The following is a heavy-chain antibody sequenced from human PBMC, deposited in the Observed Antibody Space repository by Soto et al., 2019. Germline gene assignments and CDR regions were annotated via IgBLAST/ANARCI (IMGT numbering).Heavy chain of an antibody. V-gene: IGHV3-74*01. CDR2: ITSDGKSK. CDR3: ARESGDWPLNWFDP. CDR1: GFNFSNHW. D-gene: IGHD2-21*02. J-gene: IGHJ5*02. Sequence: VHLVESGGGLVQPGGSLRLSCAASGFNFSNHWMQWVRQRPAEGLVWVSRITSDGKSKAYAESVKGRFAISRDNAKNTLYLQMNGLTAEDTAVYYCARESGDWPLNWFDPWGQGTLVTVSS.